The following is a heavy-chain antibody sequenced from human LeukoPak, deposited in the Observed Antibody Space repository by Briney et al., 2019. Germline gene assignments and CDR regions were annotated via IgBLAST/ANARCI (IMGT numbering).Heavy chain of an antibody. D-gene: IGHD6-19*01. Sequence: SETLSLTCGVSGYSISSGYYWGWIRQPPGKGMEWVGSIFHTGHTYYNPSLKSRVTMSVDTSKNQFSLKRSSVTAAHTAVYYCARDGGVAVSGPPGYWGQGTLVTVSS. J-gene: IGHJ4*02. CDR3: ARDGGVAVSGPPGY. CDR2: IFHTGHT. CDR1: GYSISSGYY. V-gene: IGHV4-38-2*02.